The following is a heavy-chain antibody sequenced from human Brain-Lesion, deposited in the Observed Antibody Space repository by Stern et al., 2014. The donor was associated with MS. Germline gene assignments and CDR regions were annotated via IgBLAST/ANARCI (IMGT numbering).Heavy chain of an antibody. Sequence: QMQLVQSGAEVRKPGSSVNVSCKASEYTFTYRYLHWVRQAPGQALEWMGGITPFNGNTLYAQKFQDRVTITADRSLSTAYMELSSLKSEDTAMYFCAQSGNYDWYFDLWGRGTLVTVSS. J-gene: IGHJ2*01. CDR1: EYTFTYRY. D-gene: IGHD1-26*01. CDR2: ITPFNGNT. CDR3: AQSGNYDWYFDL. V-gene: IGHV1-45*02.